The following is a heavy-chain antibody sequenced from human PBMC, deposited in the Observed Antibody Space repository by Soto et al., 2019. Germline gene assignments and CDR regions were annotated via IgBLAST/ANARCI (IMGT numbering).Heavy chain of an antibody. V-gene: IGHV1-69*13. CDR3: ARAKTELTAMVTPGYYYYGMDV. D-gene: IGHD5-18*01. CDR2: INPIIGTA. J-gene: IGHJ6*02. CDR1: GCTFSSYA. Sequence: SVKVSCKASGCTFSSYAISWVRQAPGQGLEWMGGINPIIGTANYAQKFQGRVTITADESTSTAYMELSSLRSEDTAVYYCARAKTELTAMVTPGYYYYGMDVWGQGTTVTVSS.